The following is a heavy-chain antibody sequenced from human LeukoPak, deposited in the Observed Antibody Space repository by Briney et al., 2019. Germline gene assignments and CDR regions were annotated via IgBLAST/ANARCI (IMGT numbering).Heavy chain of an antibody. J-gene: IGHJ4*02. CDR1: GGSISSYY. CDR2: TYDSGST. D-gene: IGHD3-10*01. V-gene: IGHV4-59*01. CDR3: TRGYYGSGSYYYYFDY. Sequence: PSETLSLTCTVSGGSISSYYWSWIRPPPGKGLEWIGNTYDSGSTNYNPSLKSRVTILVDTSKNQFSLKLSSVAAADTAMYYCTRGYYGSGSYYYYFDYWGQGTLVTVSS.